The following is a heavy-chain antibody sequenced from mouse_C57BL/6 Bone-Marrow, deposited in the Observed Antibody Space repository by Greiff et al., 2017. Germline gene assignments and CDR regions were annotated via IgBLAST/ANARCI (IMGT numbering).Heavy chain of an antibody. CDR1: GFTFSSYA. D-gene: IGHD2-5*01. Sequence: EVQLVESGGGLVKPGGSLKLSCAASGFTFSSYAMSWVRQTPEQRLEWVATISDGGSYTYYPDNVKGRFTISRDNAKNNLYLQMSHLKSEDTAMYYCARVNSNLAWFAYWGQGTLVTVSA. CDR2: ISDGGSYT. J-gene: IGHJ3*01. CDR3: ARVNSNLAWFAY. V-gene: IGHV5-4*01.